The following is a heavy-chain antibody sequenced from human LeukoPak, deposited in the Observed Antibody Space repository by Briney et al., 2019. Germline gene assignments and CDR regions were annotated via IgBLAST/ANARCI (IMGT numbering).Heavy chain of an antibody. CDR1: GFTFSSYW. Sequence: PGGSLRLSCAASGFTFSSYWMTWVRQAPGKGLEWVANIKQDGSEKYYVDSVKGRFTISRDNAKNSLYLQMNSLRAEDTAVYYCARDRYYYGSGSYVYWGQGTLVTVSS. J-gene: IGHJ4*02. V-gene: IGHV3-7*01. D-gene: IGHD3-10*01. CDR3: ARDRYYYGSGSYVY. CDR2: IKQDGSEK.